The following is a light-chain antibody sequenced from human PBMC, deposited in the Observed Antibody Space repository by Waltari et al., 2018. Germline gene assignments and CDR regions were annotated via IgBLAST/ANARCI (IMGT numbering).Light chain of an antibody. CDR1: QSLLHGSGNTF. J-gene: IGKJ1*01. Sequence: DIVMPQSPLSLSVTPGEPASISCRSSQSLLHGSGNTFLDWYLQKPGQSPQLLIYLVSNRASGVPDRFSGSGSGTDFTLKISRVDAEDFGVYFCMQARQTPWTFGQGTKVEIK. V-gene: IGKV2-28*01. CDR2: LVS. CDR3: MQARQTPWT.